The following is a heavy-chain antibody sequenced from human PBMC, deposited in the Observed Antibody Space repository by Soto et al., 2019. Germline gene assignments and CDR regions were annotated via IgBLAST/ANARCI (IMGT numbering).Heavy chain of an antibody. CDR1: GFTFSDFW. J-gene: IGHJ4*02. Sequence: EVQLVESGGGLVQPGGSLRLSCAASGFTFSDFWVTWVRQAPGKGLEWVANIKQDGSERYYVDSVKGRFTISRDNAKXXXFLQMNSLRAEDTAVYYCARSEVYSFDFWGQGTLVTVSS. D-gene: IGHD2-8*01. CDR2: IKQDGSER. CDR3: ARSEVYSFDF. V-gene: IGHV3-7*05.